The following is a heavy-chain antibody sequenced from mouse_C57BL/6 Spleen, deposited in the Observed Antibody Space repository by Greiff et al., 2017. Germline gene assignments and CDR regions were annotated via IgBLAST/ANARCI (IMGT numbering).Heavy chain of an antibody. J-gene: IGHJ1*03. D-gene: IGHD2-14*01. Sequence: QVQLQQPGAELVRPGSSVKLSCKASGYTFTSYWMHWVKQRPIQGLEWIGNIDPSDSETHYNQKFKDKATLTVDKSSSTAYMQLSSLTSEDSAVYCCARRGYPWYFDVWGTGTTVTVSS. CDR2: IDPSDSET. V-gene: IGHV1-52*01. CDR1: GYTFTSYW. CDR3: ARRGYPWYFDV.